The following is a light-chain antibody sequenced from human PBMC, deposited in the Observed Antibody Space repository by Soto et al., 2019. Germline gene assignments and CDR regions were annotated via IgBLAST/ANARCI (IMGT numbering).Light chain of an antibody. J-gene: IGKJ4*01. Sequence: EVVLTQSPATLSLSPGERAILSCSASHNVGYDLAWYQQRPGQAPRLLISDAFNRATGIPARFSGSGAGTDFTLTMSSLEPEDFAVYSCQQHNGWPLTFGGGTKVEI. V-gene: IGKV3-11*01. CDR2: DAF. CDR3: QQHNGWPLT. CDR1: HNVGYD.